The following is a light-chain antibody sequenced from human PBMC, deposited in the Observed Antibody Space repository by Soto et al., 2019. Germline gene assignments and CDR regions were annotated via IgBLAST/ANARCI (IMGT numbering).Light chain of an antibody. CDR3: QQYSKEST. CDR1: QNVSNW. Sequence: DVEMTQSPSTLPTSIGDRVTINCRASQNVSNWLAWYQQKPGKAPKLLIYKTSRLESGVPYRFSASGSGTDFSLTINSLQSDDFATYFCQQYSKESTFGQGTKLEIK. J-gene: IGKJ2*01. CDR2: KTS. V-gene: IGKV1-5*03.